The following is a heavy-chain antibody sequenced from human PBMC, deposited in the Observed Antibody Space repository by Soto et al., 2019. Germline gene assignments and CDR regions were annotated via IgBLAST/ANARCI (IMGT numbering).Heavy chain of an antibody. CDR1: GFTFSSYG. CDR3: AKDLRYYGSGSYYRYSLYRMDV. D-gene: IGHD3-10*01. V-gene: IGHV3-30*18. J-gene: IGHJ6*02. Sequence: GGSLRLSCAAYGFTFSSYGMHWVRQAPGKGLEWVAVISYDGSNKYYADSVKGRFSISRDNSKNTLYLQMNSLRVEDTAVYYCAKDLRYYGSGSYYRYSLYRMDVWGQGTTVTVSS. CDR2: ISYDGSNK.